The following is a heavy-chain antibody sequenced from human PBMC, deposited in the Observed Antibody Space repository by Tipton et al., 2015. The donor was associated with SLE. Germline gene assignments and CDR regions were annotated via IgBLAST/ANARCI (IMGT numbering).Heavy chain of an antibody. CDR1: GFTFSSYA. J-gene: IGHJ4*02. CDR3: TRESYDSSGYYAPYFDY. Sequence: SLRLSCAASGFTFSSYAMHWVRQAPGKGLEWVAVISYDGGNKYYADSVKGRFTISRDNSKNTLYLQMNSLKTEDTAVYYCTRESYDSSGYYAPYFDYWGQGTLVTVSS. CDR2: ISYDGGNK. V-gene: IGHV3-30-3*01. D-gene: IGHD3-22*01.